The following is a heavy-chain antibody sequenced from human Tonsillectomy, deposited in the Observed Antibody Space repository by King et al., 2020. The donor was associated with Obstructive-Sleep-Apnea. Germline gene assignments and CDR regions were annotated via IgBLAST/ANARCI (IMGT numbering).Heavy chain of an antibody. CDR1: RFTFSRYG. CDR2: ISFDGTNK. Sequence: VQLVESGGGVVQPGRSLRLSCAASRFTFSRYGIHWDRQAPGKGLDWVAAISFDGTNKYYADSVKGRFTTSRDNSKNTVYMQMNSLRPEDTAVYYCAKDGGYDSDAFDIWGQGTMVTVSS. D-gene: IGHD5-12*01. J-gene: IGHJ3*02. CDR3: AKDGGYDSDAFDI. V-gene: IGHV3-30*18.